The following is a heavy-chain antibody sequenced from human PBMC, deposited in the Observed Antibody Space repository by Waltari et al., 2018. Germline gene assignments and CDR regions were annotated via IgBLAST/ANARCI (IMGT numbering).Heavy chain of an antibody. D-gene: IGHD2-21*02. Sequence: VRLNQWGTELLQSSETLSLTCAVYAGSFSDFYWRWIRQSPGKGLEWIGEINHSRKNDYNPSLKSRVFVSVDPSKNQFSLMLSSVTAADTAIYYCARSFCGGDSCSRYFDSWGQGTLVTVSS. CDR1: AGSFSDFY. CDR3: ARSFCGGDSCSRYFDS. J-gene: IGHJ4*02. V-gene: IGHV4-34*01. CDR2: INHSRKN.